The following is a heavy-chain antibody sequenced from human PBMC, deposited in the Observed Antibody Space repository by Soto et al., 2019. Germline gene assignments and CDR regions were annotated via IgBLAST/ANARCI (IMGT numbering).Heavy chain of an antibody. D-gene: IGHD1-26*01. CDR2: ISYDGSNK. CDR3: AKDRDSAFDY. J-gene: IGHJ4*02. Sequence: QVQLVESGGGVVQPGRSLRLSCAASGFTFSSYGMHWVRQAPGKGLEWVAVISYDGSNKYYADSVKGRFTISRDNSKNTLYLQMNSLRAEDTAVYHCAKDRDSAFDYWGQGTLVTVSS. V-gene: IGHV3-30*18. CDR1: GFTFSSYG.